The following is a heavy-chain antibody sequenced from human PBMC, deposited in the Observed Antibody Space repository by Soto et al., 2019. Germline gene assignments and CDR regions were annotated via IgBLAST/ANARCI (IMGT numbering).Heavy chain of an antibody. CDR1: GFPFSHYW. J-gene: IGHJ5*02. CDR3: TSGTFGLRDT. V-gene: IGHV3-74*01. CDR2: INPAGTIT. D-gene: IGHD3-16*01. Sequence: GESLRLSCAASGFPFSHYWMHWVRQTPGKGLVWVSRINPAGTITNYADSVEGRFTISRDNADSALFLQMNSLSAEDTAIYYCTSGTFGLRDTWGQGTLVTVSS.